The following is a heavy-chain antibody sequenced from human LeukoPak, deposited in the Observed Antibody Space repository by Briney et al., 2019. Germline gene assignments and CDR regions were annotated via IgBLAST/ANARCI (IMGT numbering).Heavy chain of an antibody. D-gene: IGHD2-15*01. CDR3: ARAATSIVVVVAATGDWFDP. J-gene: IGHJ5*02. CDR2: INPNSGGT. V-gene: IGHV1-2*02. Sequence: ASVKVSCKASGYTFTGYYMHWVRQAPGQGLEWMGWINPNSGGTNYAQKFQGRVTMTRDMSISTAYMELSRLGSDDTAVYYCARAATSIVVVVAATGDWFDPWGQGTLVTVSS. CDR1: GYTFTGYY.